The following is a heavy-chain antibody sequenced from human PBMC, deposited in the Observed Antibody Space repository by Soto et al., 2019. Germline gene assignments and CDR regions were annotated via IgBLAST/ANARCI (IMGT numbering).Heavy chain of an antibody. V-gene: IGHV4-31*02. CDR2: IYYSGST. J-gene: IGHJ6*02. CDR3: ARLAADGYSYYYGMDV. Sequence: WIWIRQPPGKGLEWIGYIYYSGSTYYNPSLKSRVTISVDTSKNQFSLKLSSVTAADTAVYYCARLAADGYSYYYGMDVWGQGTTVTVSS. D-gene: IGHD2-15*01.